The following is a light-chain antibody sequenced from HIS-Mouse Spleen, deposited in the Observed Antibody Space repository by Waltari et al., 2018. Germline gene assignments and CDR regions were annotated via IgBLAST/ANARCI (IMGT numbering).Light chain of an antibody. CDR1: NIGSKS. J-gene: IGLJ2*01. V-gene: IGLV3-21*03. CDR3: QVWDSSSDHVV. Sequence: SYVLTQPPSVSVAPGKTARITCGGNNIGSKSVHWYQQMPGQAPVLVVYDDSDRPPGIPERFSGSNSGNTATLTISRVEAGDEADYYCQVWDSSSDHVVFGGGTKLTVL. CDR2: DDS.